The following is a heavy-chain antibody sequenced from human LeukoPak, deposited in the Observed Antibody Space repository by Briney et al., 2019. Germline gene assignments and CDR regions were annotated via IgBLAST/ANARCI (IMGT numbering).Heavy chain of an antibody. Sequence: GGSLRLSCSASGFTFSTYAMHWVRQAPGKGLEYVSAITNDGGSTYYAGSVKGRFTISRDNSKNTLYLQMSSLRAEDTAVYYCVTAHSSGWYGYWGQGTLVTVSS. CDR1: GFTFSTYA. D-gene: IGHD6-19*01. J-gene: IGHJ4*02. CDR3: VTAHSSGWYGY. V-gene: IGHV3-64D*06. CDR2: ITNDGGST.